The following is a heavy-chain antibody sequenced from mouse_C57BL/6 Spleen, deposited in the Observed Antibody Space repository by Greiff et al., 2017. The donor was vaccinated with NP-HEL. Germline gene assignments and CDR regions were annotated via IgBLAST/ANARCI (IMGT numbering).Heavy chain of an antibody. V-gene: IGHV1-39*01. CDR2: INPNSGTT. CDR1: GYSFTDYN. Sequence: EVKVVESGPELVKPGASVKISCKASGYSFTDYNMNWVKQSNGKSLEWIGVINPNSGTTSYTQKFKGKATLTVDQSSSTAYMQLNSLTSEDSAVYYCARGYDGYGDGWFAYWGQGTLVTVSA. D-gene: IGHD2-3*01. CDR3: ARGYDGYGDGWFAY. J-gene: IGHJ3*01.